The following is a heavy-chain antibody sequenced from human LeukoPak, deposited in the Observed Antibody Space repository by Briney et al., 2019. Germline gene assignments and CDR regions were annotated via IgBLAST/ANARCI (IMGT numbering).Heavy chain of an antibody. Sequence: SEILSLTCAVYGGSFSRYYWSWIRQSPGKGLEWIAEIDHRGDTNYNPSVKSRVTISVDTSKNQFSLKVRSLSAADTAVYYCARGATISETGYFDFWGQGTPVTVSS. V-gene: IGHV4-34*01. CDR1: GGSFSRYY. D-gene: IGHD5-24*01. CDR3: ARGATISETGYFDF. J-gene: IGHJ4*03. CDR2: IDHRGDT.